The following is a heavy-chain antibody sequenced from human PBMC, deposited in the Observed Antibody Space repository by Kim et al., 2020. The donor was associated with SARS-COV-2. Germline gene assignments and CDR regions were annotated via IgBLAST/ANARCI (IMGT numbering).Heavy chain of an antibody. J-gene: IGHJ5*02. V-gene: IGHV4-39*07. CDR1: GGSISSSSYY. D-gene: IGHD1-26*01. CDR3: ARDPGGSYSDNWFDP. CDR2: IYYSGST. Sequence: SETLSLTCTVSGGSISSSSYYWGWIRQPPGKGLEWIGSIYYSGSTYYNPSLKSRVTISVDTSKNQFSLKLSSVTAADTAVYYCARDPGGSYSDNWFDPWG.